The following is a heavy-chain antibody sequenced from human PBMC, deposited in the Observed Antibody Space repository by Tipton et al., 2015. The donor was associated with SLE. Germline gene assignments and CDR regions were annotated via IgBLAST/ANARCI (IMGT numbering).Heavy chain of an antibody. V-gene: IGHV3-11*01. Sequence: SLRLSCAASGFTFSEYYMSWIRQAPGKGLECISFISSGGTIYYADSVKGLFTISRDNAKNSLYLQMDSLRADDTAVYYCAAGRSGAFAHWGQGALVAVSS. CDR1: GFTFSEYY. CDR3: AAGRSGAFAH. J-gene: IGHJ4*02. CDR2: ISSGGTI. D-gene: IGHD2-15*01.